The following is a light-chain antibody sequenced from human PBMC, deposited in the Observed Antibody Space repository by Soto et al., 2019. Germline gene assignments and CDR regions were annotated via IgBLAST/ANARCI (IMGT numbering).Light chain of an antibody. CDR2: EVN. V-gene: IGLV2-14*01. Sequence: QSALTQPASVSASPGQSITISCTGTSSDVAGYKFVSWYQHHPGKAPKLMIYEVNNRPSGVSNRFSGSKSGNTASLTISGLQPEYEADYYCLSYTSANTRVFGGGTKLTVL. CDR1: SSDVAGYKF. CDR3: LSYTSANTRV. J-gene: IGLJ3*02.